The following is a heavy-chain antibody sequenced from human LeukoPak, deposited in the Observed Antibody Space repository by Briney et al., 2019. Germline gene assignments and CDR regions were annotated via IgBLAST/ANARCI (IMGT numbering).Heavy chain of an antibody. CDR1: GYSFTSYW. CDR3: ARHQTDAFDI. CDR2: IYPGDSDT. V-gene: IGHV5-51*01. Sequence: GESLKISCKGSGYSFTSYWIGWVRQMPGKGLGWGGIIYPGDSDTRYSPFFQGQVTISADKSISTAYLQWSSLKASDTAMYYCARHQTDAFDIWGQGTMVTVSS. J-gene: IGHJ3*02.